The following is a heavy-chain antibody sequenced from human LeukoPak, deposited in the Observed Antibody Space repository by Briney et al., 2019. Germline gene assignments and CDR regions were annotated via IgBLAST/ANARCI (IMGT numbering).Heavy chain of an antibody. CDR3: ARPRGYDFWSGYYTGKYYFDY. Sequence: GASVKVSCKASGYTFTSYGISWVRQAPGQGLEWMGWISAYNGNTNNAQKLQSRVTMTTDTSTSTAYMELRSLRSDDTAVYYCARPRGYDFWSGYYTGKYYFDYWGQGTLVTVSS. CDR2: ISAYNGNT. J-gene: IGHJ4*02. V-gene: IGHV1-18*01. D-gene: IGHD3-3*01. CDR1: GYTFTSYG.